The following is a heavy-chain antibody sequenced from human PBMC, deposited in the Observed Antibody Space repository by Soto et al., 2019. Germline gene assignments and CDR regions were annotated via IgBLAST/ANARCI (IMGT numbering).Heavy chain of an antibody. CDR2: KNPNSGNT. J-gene: IGHJ5*02. D-gene: IGHD3-16*02. V-gene: IGHV1-8*01. Sequence: QVQLVQSGAEVKKPGASVKVSCKASGYTFTSYDINWVRQATGQGLEWMGWKNPNSGNTGYAQKFQGRVTMTTNPSISTAYMELSSLRSEDTAVYYCARERSSSKRFDPWGQGTLVTVSS. CDR1: GYTFTSYD. CDR3: ARERSSSKRFDP.